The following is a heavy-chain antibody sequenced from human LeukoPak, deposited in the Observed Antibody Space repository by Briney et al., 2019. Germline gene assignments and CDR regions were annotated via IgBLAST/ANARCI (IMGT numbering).Heavy chain of an antibody. V-gene: IGHV3-23*01. CDR3: AKDQGMATFDY. D-gene: IGHD5-24*01. CDR1: GFTFSSYT. Sequence: GGSLRLSCAASGFTFSSYTMSWVRQAPGKGLEWVSTITTSDGNTYYADSVKGRFTVSRDNSKNTLFLQMNNLRAEDTAVYYCAKDQGMATFDYWGQGTLVTVSS. CDR2: ITTSDGNT. J-gene: IGHJ4*02.